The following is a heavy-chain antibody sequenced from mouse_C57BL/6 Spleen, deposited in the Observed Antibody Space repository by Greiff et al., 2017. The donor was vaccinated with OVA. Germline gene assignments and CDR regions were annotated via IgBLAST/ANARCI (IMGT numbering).Heavy chain of an antibody. J-gene: IGHJ3*01. CDR2: IYPGDGDT. V-gene: IGHV1-82*01. Sequence: QVQLQQSGPELVKPGASVKISCKASGYAFSSSWMNWVKQRPGQGLEWIGRIYPGDGDTNYNGKFKGKATLTADKSSSTAYMQLSSLTSEDSAVYCCATDSAASFAYWGQGTLVTVSA. CDR1: GYAFSSSW. CDR3: ATDSAASFAY.